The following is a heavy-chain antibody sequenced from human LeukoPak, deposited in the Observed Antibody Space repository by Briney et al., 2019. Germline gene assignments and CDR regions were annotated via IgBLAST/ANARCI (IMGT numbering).Heavy chain of an antibody. V-gene: IGHV4-34*01. CDR1: GGSFSGYY. J-gene: IGHJ6*02. D-gene: IGHD5-18*01. CDR3: ARGEVDTAMVGFYYYYGMDV. Sequence: PSETLSLTCAVYGGSFSGYYWSWIRQPPGKGLEWIGEINHSGSTNYNPSLKSRVTISVDTSKNQISLKLSSVTAADTAVYYCARGEVDTAMVGFYYYYGMDVWGQGTTVTVSS. CDR2: INHSGST.